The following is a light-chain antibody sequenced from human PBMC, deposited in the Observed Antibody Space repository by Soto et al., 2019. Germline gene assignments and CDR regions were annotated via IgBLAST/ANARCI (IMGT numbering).Light chain of an antibody. Sequence: VLTQPASVSGSPGQSIALSCTGTSSVVGTYNLVSWYQQHPGKAPKLLISEGGKRPSGVSDRFSGSKSGNTASLTISGLQAEDEADYYCCSFAAGNTYVFGTGTKVTVL. J-gene: IGLJ1*01. CDR2: EGG. CDR3: CSFAAGNTYV. CDR1: SSVVGTYNL. V-gene: IGLV2-23*01.